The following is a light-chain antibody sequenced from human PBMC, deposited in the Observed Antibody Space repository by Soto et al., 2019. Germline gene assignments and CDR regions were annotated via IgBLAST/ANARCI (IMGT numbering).Light chain of an antibody. CDR2: AAS. J-gene: IGKJ4*01. Sequence: DIQMTQSPSSLSASVGDRVTITCRASQSINSYLNWYQQKPGKAPKLLIYAASSLQSGVPSRFSGSGSGTDFTLTISSLQPEDFATYYCQQSYSTPFPFGGGTKVEIK. CDR3: QQSYSTPFP. V-gene: IGKV1-39*01. CDR1: QSINSY.